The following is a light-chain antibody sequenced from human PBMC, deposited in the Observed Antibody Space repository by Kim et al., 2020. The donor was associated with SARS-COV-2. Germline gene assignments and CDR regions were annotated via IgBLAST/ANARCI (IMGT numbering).Light chain of an antibody. CDR1: RSVGSN. Sequence: SPGERATLYCTASRSVGSNLAWYQQNPGQTTSLLIYGASPRATRIPARSSGSGSGTELILPISSLQSDHSAVYYSPQYYSWPPGKFGQGTKVYI. V-gene: IGKV3-15*01. J-gene: IGKJ1*01. CDR2: GAS. CDR3: PQYYSWPPGK.